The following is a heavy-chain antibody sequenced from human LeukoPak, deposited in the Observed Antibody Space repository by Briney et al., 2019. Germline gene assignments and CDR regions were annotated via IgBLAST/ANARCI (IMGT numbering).Heavy chain of an antibody. CDR1: GGSISSYY. D-gene: IGHD5-24*01. Sequence: PSETLSLTCTVSGGSISSYYWSWIRQPPGKGLEWIGYIYYSGSTNYNPSLKSRVTISVDTSKNQFSLKLSSVTAADTAVYYCARDRYRDGYNNFDYWGQGTLVTVPS. J-gene: IGHJ4*02. CDR2: IYYSGST. CDR3: ARDRYRDGYNNFDY. V-gene: IGHV4-59*01.